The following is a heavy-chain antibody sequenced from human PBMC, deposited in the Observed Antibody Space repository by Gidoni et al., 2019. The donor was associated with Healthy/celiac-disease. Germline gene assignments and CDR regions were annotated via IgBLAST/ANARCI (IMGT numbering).Heavy chain of an antibody. D-gene: IGHD3-16*01. Sequence: QVQLQESGPGLVKPSETLSLTCTVSGYSISSGYYWGWIRQPPGKGLEWIGSIYHSGSTYYNPSLKSRVTISVDTSKNQFSLKLSSVTAADTAVYYCAKGVMGAGTFDIWGQGTMVTVSS. V-gene: IGHV4-38-2*02. CDR3: AKGVMGAGTFDI. CDR1: GYSISSGYY. CDR2: IYHSGST. J-gene: IGHJ3*02.